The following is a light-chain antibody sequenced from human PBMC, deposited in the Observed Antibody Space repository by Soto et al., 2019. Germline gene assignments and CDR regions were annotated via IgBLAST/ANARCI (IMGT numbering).Light chain of an antibody. Sequence: EIVITQSPATLSVSPGERATLSCRASQSVSSNLAWYQQKPGQAPRLLIYGASTRATGIPATFSGSGSGTEFTLTISSLQSEDFAVYYCQQNNNWPRTFGQGTKV. J-gene: IGKJ1*01. CDR2: GAS. CDR3: QQNNNWPRT. CDR1: QSVSSN. V-gene: IGKV3-15*01.